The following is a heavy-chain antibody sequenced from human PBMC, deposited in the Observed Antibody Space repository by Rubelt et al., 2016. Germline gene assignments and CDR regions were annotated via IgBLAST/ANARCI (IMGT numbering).Heavy chain of an antibody. CDR1: GFSFNIYE. CDR3: VRDEYGVGGDP. Sequence: EVQLVESGGGLVQPGGSLRLSCAASGFSFNIYEMNWVRQAPGKGLEWVSYITASGGAGYYADARNGRYTVSRDNAKNLLYLQMNNVTDDDTALYYCVRDEYGVGGDPWGQGTLVTVSS. CDR2: ITASGGAG. D-gene: IGHD6-6*01. J-gene: IGHJ5*02. V-gene: IGHV3-48*03.